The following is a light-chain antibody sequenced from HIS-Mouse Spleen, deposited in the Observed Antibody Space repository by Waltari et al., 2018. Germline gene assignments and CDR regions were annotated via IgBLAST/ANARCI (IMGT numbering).Light chain of an antibody. CDR3: QQYGSSPQT. J-gene: IGKJ1*01. Sequence: EIVLTQSPGTLSLSPGERATLSCRASQSVSSSYLAWYQPKPGQAPRLLIYGASSRATGIPDRFSGSGSGTDFTLTISRLEPEDFAVYYCQQYGSSPQTFGQGTKVEIK. CDR1: QSVSSSY. V-gene: IGKV3-20*01. CDR2: GAS.